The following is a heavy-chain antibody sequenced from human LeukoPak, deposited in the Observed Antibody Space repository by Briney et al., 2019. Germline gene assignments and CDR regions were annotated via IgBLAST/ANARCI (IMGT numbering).Heavy chain of an antibody. V-gene: IGHV3-21*01. D-gene: IGHD6-13*01. CDR3: ARDHSSSLFDY. CDR2: ISSSSSYI. CDR1: GFTFSSYS. Sequence: GGSLRLSCAASGFTFSSYSMNWVRQAPGKGLEWVSSISSSSSYIYYADSVKGRFTISRDNAKNTLYPQMNSLRAEDTAVYYCARDHSSSLFDYWGQGTLVTVSS. J-gene: IGHJ4*02.